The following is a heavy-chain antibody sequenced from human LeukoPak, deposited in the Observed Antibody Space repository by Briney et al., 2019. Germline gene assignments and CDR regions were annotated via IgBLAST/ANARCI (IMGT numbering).Heavy chain of an antibody. V-gene: IGHV3-33*01. CDR3: ARAIGYDVSTETAMDGLDY. CDR2: IWYDGSNK. J-gene: IGHJ4*02. Sequence: PGRSLRLSCAASGFTFSSYGMHWVRQAPGKGLEWVAVIWYDGSNKYYADSVKGRFTISRDNSKNTLYLQMNSLRAEDTAVYYCARAIGYDVSTETAMDGLDYWGQGTLVTVSS. D-gene: IGHD5-18*01. CDR1: GFTFSSYG.